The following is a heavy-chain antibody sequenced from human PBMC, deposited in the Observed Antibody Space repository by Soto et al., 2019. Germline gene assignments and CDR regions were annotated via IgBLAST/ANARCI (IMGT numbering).Heavy chain of an antibody. D-gene: IGHD3-16*01. V-gene: IGHV5-51*01. Sequence: PVESLKISCQGPGYSFTSNWIGWVRQIPGKGLEWMGIINPSDSYIKYSPSFQGQVTISAEKSIGTAYLQWSSLKASDTAMYYCARHQREDASRKTECWGDGKMVNVSP. J-gene: IGHJ4*01. CDR1: GYSFTSNW. CDR2: INPSDSYI. CDR3: ARHQREDASRKTEC.